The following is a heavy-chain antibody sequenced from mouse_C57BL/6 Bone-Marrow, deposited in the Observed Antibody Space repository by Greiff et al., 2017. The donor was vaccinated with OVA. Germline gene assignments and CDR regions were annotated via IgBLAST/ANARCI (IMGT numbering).Heavy chain of an antibody. J-gene: IGHJ1*03. CDR1: GFSFNTYA. D-gene: IGHD1-1*01. V-gene: IGHV10-1*01. CDR2: IRSKSNNYAT. Sequence: DAGGGLVQPKGSLKLSCAASGFSFNTYAMNWVRQAPGKGLEWVARIRSKSNNYATYYADSVKDRFTISRDDSESMLYLQMNNLKTEDTAMYYCVVGSSYRYFDVWGTGTTVTVSS. CDR3: VVGSSYRYFDV.